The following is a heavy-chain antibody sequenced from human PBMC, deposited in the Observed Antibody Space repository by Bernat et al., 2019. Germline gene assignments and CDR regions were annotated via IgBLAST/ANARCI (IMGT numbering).Heavy chain of an antibody. D-gene: IGHD3-10*01. J-gene: IGHJ5*02. CDR3: ASLMVRGSNWFDP. CDR2: ISSSSSYI. CDR1: GFTFSSYS. Sequence: EVQLVESGGGLVKPGGSLRLSCAASGFTFSSYSMNWVRQAPGKGLEWVSSISSSSSYIYYADSVKSRFTISRDNAKNSLYLQMNSLRAEDTAVYYCASLMVRGSNWFDPWGQGTLVTVSS. V-gene: IGHV3-21*01.